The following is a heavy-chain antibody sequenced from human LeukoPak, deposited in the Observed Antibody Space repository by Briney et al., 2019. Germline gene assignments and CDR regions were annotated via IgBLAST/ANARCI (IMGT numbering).Heavy chain of an antibody. J-gene: IGHJ4*02. CDR2: ISGSGTNT. CDR3: ARDPSTLTRRDDY. CDR1: IFSFNLYG. D-gene: IGHD1-1*01. Sequence: GGSLRLSCAASIFSFNLYGISWVRQAPGKGLEWIATISGSGTNTHYADSVKGRLTISRDNSKNTVYVQMNSLRAEDTAVYYCARDPSTLTRRDDYWGQGTLVTVSS. V-gene: IGHV3-23*01.